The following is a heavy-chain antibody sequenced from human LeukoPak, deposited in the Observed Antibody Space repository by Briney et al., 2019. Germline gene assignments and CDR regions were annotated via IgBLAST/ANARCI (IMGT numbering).Heavy chain of an antibody. CDR1: GGTFSSYA. Sequence: GASVKVSCKASGGTFSSYAISWVRQAPGQGLEWMGGIIPIFGTANYAQKFQGRVTITADESTSTAYMELSSLRSEDTAVYYCASGLRVPAAMPAWYYYYGMDVWGQGTSVTVSS. D-gene: IGHD2-2*01. CDR2: IIPIFGTA. J-gene: IGHJ6*02. V-gene: IGHV1-69*13. CDR3: ASGLRVPAAMPAWYYYYGMDV.